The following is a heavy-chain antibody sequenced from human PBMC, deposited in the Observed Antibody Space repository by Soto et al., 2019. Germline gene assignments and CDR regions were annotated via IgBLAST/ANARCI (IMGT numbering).Heavy chain of an antibody. V-gene: IGHV3-53*04. CDR1: GFTVSSNY. D-gene: IGHD3-10*01. CDR2: IYSGGST. Sequence: EVHLVESGGGLVQPGGSLRLTCAASGFTVSSNYMSWVRQAPGKGLEWVSVIYSGGSTYYADSVKGRFTISRHNSKNTLYLQMNSLRAEDTAVYYCARVATYGSGRTNIRVHDDYWGQGTLVTVSS. CDR3: ARVATYGSGRTNIRVHDDY. J-gene: IGHJ4*02.